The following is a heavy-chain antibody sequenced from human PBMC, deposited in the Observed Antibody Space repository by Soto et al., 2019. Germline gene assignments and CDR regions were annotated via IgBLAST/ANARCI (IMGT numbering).Heavy chain of an antibody. CDR1: GASVSSDSYY. J-gene: IGHJ4*02. Sequence: QVQLQESGPGLVKPSETLSLTCTVSGASVSSDSYYWSWIRQPPGKELEWIGYVHHSGSTDYNPALKSRVSISVDTSKNQFSLKLSSVTAADTAVYYCATRGYSGYFDYWGQGTLVTVSS. CDR3: ATRGYSGYFDY. V-gene: IGHV4-61*01. CDR2: VHHSGST. D-gene: IGHD5-12*01.